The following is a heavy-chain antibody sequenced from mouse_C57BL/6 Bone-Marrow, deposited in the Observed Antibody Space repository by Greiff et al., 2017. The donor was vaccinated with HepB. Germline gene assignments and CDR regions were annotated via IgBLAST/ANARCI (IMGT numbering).Heavy chain of an antibody. V-gene: IGHV14-4*01. CDR2: IDPENGDT. J-gene: IGHJ3*01. Sequence: VQLQQSGAELVRPGASVKLSCTASGFNIKDDYMHWVKQRPEQGLEWIGWIDPENGDTEYASKFQGKATITADTPSNTAYLQLSSLTSEDTAVYYCTTCLLAYWGQGTLVTVSA. D-gene: IGHD2-10*01. CDR3: TTCLLAY. CDR1: GFNIKDDY.